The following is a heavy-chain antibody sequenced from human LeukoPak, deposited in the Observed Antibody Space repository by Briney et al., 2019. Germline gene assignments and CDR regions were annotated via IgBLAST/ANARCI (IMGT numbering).Heavy chain of an antibody. CDR3: ASVVVGATRGGMDV. CDR2: IYSGGNT. CDR1: GFTVSSNC. D-gene: IGHD1-26*01. Sequence: GGSLRLSCAASGFTVSSNCMSGARQAPGKGLEWVSAIYSGGNTYYADSVKGRFTISRDNSKDTLYLQMNSLRAEDTAVYYCASVVVGATRGGMDVWGQGTTVTVSS. V-gene: IGHV3-66*01. J-gene: IGHJ6*02.